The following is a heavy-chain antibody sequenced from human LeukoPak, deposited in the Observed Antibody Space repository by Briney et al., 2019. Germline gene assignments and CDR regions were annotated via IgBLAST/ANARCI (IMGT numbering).Heavy chain of an antibody. CDR3: ARGEYYYDSSGYYQD. J-gene: IGHJ4*02. V-gene: IGHV6-1*01. CDR2: TYYRSKWFN. CDR1: GDSVSSKSAA. Sequence: SQTLSLTCAISGDSVSSKSAAWNWIRQSPSRGLEWLGRTYYRSKWFNDYTVSVKSRIAVKPDTSKNQFSLQLTSVTPEDTAVYYCARGEYYYDSSGYYQDWGQGTLVTVSS. D-gene: IGHD3-22*01.